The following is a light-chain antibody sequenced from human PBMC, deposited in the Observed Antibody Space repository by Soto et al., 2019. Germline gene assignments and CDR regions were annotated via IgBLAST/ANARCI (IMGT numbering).Light chain of an antibody. CDR2: SNN. CDR3: AAWDDSLNGAV. Sequence: SVLTQPPSASGTPGQRVTISCSGSSSNIGSNTVNWYQQLPGTAPKLLIYSNNQRPSGVPDRFSCSKSGTSASLAISGLQSEDEADYYCAAWDDSLNGAVFGGGTQLTVL. J-gene: IGLJ7*01. CDR1: SSNIGSNT. V-gene: IGLV1-44*01.